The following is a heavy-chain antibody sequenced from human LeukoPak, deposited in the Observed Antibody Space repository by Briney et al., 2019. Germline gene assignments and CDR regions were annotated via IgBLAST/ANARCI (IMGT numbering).Heavy chain of an antibody. CDR1: GFTFSSYA. V-gene: IGHV3-30*04. J-gene: IGHJ4*02. CDR3: ARDRGGYDEDDYFDY. Sequence: PGGSLRLSCAASGFTFSSYAMRWVRQAPGKGLEWVAVISYDGSNKYYADSVKGRFTISRDNSKNTLYLQMNSLRAEDTAVYYCARDRGGYDEDDYFDYWGQGTLVTVSS. D-gene: IGHD5-12*01. CDR2: ISYDGSNK.